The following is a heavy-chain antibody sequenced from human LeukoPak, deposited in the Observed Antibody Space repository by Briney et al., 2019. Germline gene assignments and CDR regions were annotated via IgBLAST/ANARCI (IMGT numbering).Heavy chain of an antibody. CDR1: GFTFSRHD. J-gene: IGHJ3*02. CDR2: ISYDGSNK. D-gene: IGHD6-13*01. Sequence: PGESLRLSCVASGFTFSRHDMNWVRQAPGKGLEWVAVISYDGSNKYYADSVKGRFTISRDNSKNTLYLQMNSLRTEDTAVYYCAKGVSSSWSNDAFDIWGQGTMVTVSS. CDR3: AKGVSSSWSNDAFDI. V-gene: IGHV3-30*18.